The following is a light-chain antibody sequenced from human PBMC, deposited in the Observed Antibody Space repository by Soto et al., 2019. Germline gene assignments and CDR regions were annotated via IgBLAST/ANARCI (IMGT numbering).Light chain of an antibody. Sequence: QSVLTQPPSASGSPGQSVTISCTGTRSDVGGYKYVSWYQQHPGKAPKLMIFEVNKRPSGVPDRFSGSKSGNTASLTVSGLQAEDEADYYCSSYAGINNLGVFGTGTKLTVL. V-gene: IGLV2-8*01. CDR2: EVN. CDR1: RSDVGGYKY. CDR3: SSYAGINNLGV. J-gene: IGLJ1*01.